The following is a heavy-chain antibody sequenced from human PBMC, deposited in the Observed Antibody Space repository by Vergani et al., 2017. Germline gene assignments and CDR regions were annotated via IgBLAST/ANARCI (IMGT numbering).Heavy chain of an antibody. J-gene: IGHJ5*02. V-gene: IGHV3-30*18. CDR3: AKGVSRAIAAAGP. CDR2: ISYDGSNK. Sequence: VQLLESGGGLVQPGGSLRLSCAASGFTFSSYAMSWVRQAPGKGLEWVAVISYDGSNKYYADSVKGRFTISRDNSKNTLYLQMNSLRAEDTAVYYCAKGVSRAIAAAGPWGQGTLVTVSS. CDR1: GFTFSSYA. D-gene: IGHD6-13*01.